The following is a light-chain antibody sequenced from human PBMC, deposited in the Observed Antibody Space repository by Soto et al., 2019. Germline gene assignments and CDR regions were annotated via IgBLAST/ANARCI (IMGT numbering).Light chain of an antibody. V-gene: IGLV2-14*03. J-gene: IGLJ2*01. CDR2: DVN. CDR1: SSDIGAYNY. Sequence: QSALTQPASVSGSPGQSITISCTGTSSDIGAYNYVSWYQQHPGKAPKLMIYDVNIRPSGVSNRFSGSKSGNTASLTSSGLQAEDEADYYCTSWTTSTTMIFGGGTKVTVL. CDR3: TSWTTSTTMI.